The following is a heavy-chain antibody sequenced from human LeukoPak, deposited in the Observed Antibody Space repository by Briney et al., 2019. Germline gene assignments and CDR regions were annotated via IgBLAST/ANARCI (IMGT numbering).Heavy chain of an antibody. CDR3: ARDLCWGCFDD. CDR1: GFIFSNTW. J-gene: IGHJ4*02. V-gene: IGHV3-23*01. D-gene: IGHD3-10*02. CDR2: ITSSGGST. Sequence: PGGSLRLSCTASGFIFSNTWMSWVRQAPGKGLEWVSAITSSGGSTYYGDSVKGRFTISRDNSRNTLYLQMNSLRVDDTAVYYCARDLCWGCFDDWGQGNLVTVSS.